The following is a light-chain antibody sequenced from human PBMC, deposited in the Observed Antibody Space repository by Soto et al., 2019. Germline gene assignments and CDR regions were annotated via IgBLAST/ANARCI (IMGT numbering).Light chain of an antibody. J-gene: IGLJ3*02. V-gene: IGLV2-11*01. CDR2: DVT. CDR1: RSDVGTYTY. Sequence: QSVLTQPRSVSGSPGQSVTISCTGTRSDVGTYTYVSWYQQHPGKAPKLIVYDVTKRPSGVPDRFSGSKSGNTASLTISGLQAEDEADYFCCSYAGSYTRVFGGGTQLTVL. CDR3: CSYAGSYTRV.